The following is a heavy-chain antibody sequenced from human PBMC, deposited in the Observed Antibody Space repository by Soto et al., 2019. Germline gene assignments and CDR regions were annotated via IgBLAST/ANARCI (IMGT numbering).Heavy chain of an antibody. CDR3: ARAKLIRFLEWLYGDFEY. CDR1: GYTFTSYG. V-gene: IGHV1-18*01. D-gene: IGHD3-3*01. J-gene: IGHJ4*02. Sequence: ASVKVSCKASGYTFTSYGISWVEQAPGQGREWMGWISAYNGNTNYAQKLQGRVTMTTDTSTSTAYMELRSLRSDDTAVYYCARAKLIRFLEWLYGDFEYWGQGTLVTVSS. CDR2: ISAYNGNT.